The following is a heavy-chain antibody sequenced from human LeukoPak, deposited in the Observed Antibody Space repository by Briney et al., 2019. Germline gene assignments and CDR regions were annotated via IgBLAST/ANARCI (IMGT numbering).Heavy chain of an antibody. D-gene: IGHD1-1*01. CDR3: AKRSGATSGYFDY. CDR1: GFNFRDAA. J-gene: IGHJ4*02. CDR2: IGPVGDSP. Sequence: PGGSLRLSCAASGFNFRDAAMTWVRQAPGKGLEWVSLIGPVGDSPFYADSVKGRFTISRDNSKNTLSLQMNSLRVEDTAIYYCAKRSGATSGYFDYWGQGTLVTVSS. V-gene: IGHV3-23*01.